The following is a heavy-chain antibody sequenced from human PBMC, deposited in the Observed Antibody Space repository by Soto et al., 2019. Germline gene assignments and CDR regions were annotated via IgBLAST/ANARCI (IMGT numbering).Heavy chain of an antibody. Sequence: SGPTLVNPTQTLTLTCTFSGFSLSTSGVGVGWIRQPPGKALEWLALIYWDDDKRYSPSLKSRLTITKDTSKNQVVLTMTNMDPVDTATYYCAHRPSYCSGGSCYSVLDYSAQGSLVIGSS. CDR3: AHRPSYCSGGSCYSVLDY. D-gene: IGHD2-15*01. V-gene: IGHV2-5*02. CDR2: IYWDDDK. CDR1: GFSLSTSGVG. J-gene: IGHJ4*02.